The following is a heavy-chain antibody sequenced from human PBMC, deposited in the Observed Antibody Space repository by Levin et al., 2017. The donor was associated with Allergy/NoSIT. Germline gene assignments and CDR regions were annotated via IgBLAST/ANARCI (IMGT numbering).Heavy chain of an antibody. CDR2: IYSGGST. CDR1: GFTVSSNY. J-gene: IGHJ4*02. CDR3: ARSNNWYYYDSSGLTFDY. D-gene: IGHD3-22*01. Sequence: ASVKVSCAASGFTVSSNYMSWVRQAPGKGLEWVSVIYSGGSTYYADSVKGRFTISRDNSKNTLYLQMNSLRAEDTAVYYCARSNNWYYYDSSGLTFDYWGQGTLVTVSS. V-gene: IGHV3-66*01.